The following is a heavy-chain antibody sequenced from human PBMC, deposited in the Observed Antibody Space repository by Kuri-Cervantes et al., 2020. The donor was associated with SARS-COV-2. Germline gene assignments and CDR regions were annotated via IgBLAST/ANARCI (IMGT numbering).Heavy chain of an antibody. V-gene: IGHV3-53*01. J-gene: IGHJ4*02. CDR3: AKDNSSSRYAVGPTFDY. CDR2: IYSGGST. D-gene: IGHD6-13*01. Sequence: GESLKISCAASGFTVSSNYMSWVRQAPGKGLEWVSVIYSGGSTYYADSVKGRFTISRDNSKNTLYLQMNSLRAEDTAVYYCAKDNSSSRYAVGPTFDYWGQETLVTVSS. CDR1: GFTVSSNY.